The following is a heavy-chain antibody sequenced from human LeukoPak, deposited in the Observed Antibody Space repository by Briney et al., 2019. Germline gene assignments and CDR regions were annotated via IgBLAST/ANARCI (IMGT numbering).Heavy chain of an antibody. J-gene: IGHJ5*02. CDR2: ISYDGSNK. D-gene: IGHD3-22*01. V-gene: IGHV3-30*18. CDR3: AKMNYYDSSGPTGGWFDP. Sequence: GGSLRLSCAGSGFTFSSYGMHWVRQAPGKGLEWVAVISYDGSNKYYADSVKGRFTISRDNSKNTLYLQMNSLRAEDTAVYYCAKMNYYDSSGPTGGWFDPWGQGTLVTVSS. CDR1: GFTFSSYG.